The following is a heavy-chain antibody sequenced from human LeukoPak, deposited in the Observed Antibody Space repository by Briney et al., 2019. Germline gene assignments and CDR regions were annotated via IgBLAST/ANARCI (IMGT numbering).Heavy chain of an antibody. V-gene: IGHV4-34*01. CDR1: GGSFSGYY. D-gene: IGHD6-13*01. CDR2: MNQTGTT. Sequence: SESLSLTCAVYGGSFSGYYWSWIRQPPGKGLEWIGEMNQTGTTNYNPSLKSRVTISVDTSKNQFSLKLSSVTAADTAVYYCARCLFRSSSCFGYWGQGTLVTVSS. CDR3: ARCLFRSSSCFGY. J-gene: IGHJ4*02.